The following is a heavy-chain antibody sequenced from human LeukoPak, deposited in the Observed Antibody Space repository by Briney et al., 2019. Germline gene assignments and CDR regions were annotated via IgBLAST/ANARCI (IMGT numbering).Heavy chain of an antibody. Sequence: SETLSLTCTVSGGSISSGGYYWSWIPQHPGKGLEWIGYIYYSGSTYYNPSLKSRVTISVDTSKNRFSLKMSSVTAADTAVYYCAREDREVVPAATADWSERTLLTVSS. D-gene: IGHD2-2*01. J-gene: IGHJ4*02. CDR2: IYYSGST. CDR1: GGSISSGGYY. V-gene: IGHV4-31*03. CDR3: AREDREVVPAATAD.